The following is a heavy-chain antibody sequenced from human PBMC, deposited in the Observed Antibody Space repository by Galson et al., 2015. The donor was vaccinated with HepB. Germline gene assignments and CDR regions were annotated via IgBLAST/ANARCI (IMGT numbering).Heavy chain of an antibody. V-gene: IGHV1-8*01. CDR1: GYTFTTYD. Sequence: VKASCKASGYTFTTYDINWVRQAAGQGLEWMGWMNPNSGNTGYAQKFRGRLIMTRNTSISTAYMELSSLRSDDTAVYYCASASGTMTTNGLTRNTFDYWGQGTLVTVSS. CDR3: ASASGTMTTNGLTRNTFDY. J-gene: IGHJ4*02. CDR2: MNPNSGNT. D-gene: IGHD4-17*01.